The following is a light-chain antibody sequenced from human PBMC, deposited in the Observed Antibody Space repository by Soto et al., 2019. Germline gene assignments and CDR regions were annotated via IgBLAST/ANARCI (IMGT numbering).Light chain of an antibody. CDR1: SSNIGGNS. Sequence: QSVMTQPPSVSAAPGQKVTISCSGSSSNIGGNSVSWYQQLPGTAPKLLIYDDDKRPSGIPDRFSGSKSGTSATLGITGFQNGDEADYYCGSWESSLSAYVFATGTKLTVL. V-gene: IGLV1-51*01. J-gene: IGLJ1*01. CDR3: GSWESSLSAYV. CDR2: DDD.